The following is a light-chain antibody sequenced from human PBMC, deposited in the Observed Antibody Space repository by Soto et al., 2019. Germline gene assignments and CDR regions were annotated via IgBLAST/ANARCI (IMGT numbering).Light chain of an antibody. J-gene: IGKJ4*01. V-gene: IGKV3-11*01. CDR2: DVS. CDR1: QSLSSS. Sequence: EIVLTQSPATLSLSPGERATLSCTASQSLSSSLAWFQQKPGQAPRLLIYDVSRRATAIPARFSGSGSGTDFTLTISSLEPEDFAVYYCQQRTSWPTFGGGTKVDIK. CDR3: QQRTSWPT.